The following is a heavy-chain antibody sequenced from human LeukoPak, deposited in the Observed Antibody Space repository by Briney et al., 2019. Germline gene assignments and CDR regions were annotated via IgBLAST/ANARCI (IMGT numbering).Heavy chain of an antibody. CDR2: MSGSGYYT. V-gene: IGHV3-23*01. CDR1: GFAFSNFA. CDR3: AKMEGQRLYDYCMDV. J-gene: IGHJ6*03. D-gene: IGHD3-3*01. Sequence: GGSLRLSCAASGFAFSNFAMSWVRQAPGKGLEWVSAMSGSGYYTYYVESVKGRFTISRDNSKNTLYLHMNSLRANDTAVYYCAKMEGQRLYDYCMDVWGRGTTVTVSS.